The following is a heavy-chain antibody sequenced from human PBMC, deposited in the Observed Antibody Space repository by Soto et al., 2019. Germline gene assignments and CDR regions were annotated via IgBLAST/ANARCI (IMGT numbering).Heavy chain of an antibody. CDR3: ARVQPYDYGANTGWLDT. D-gene: IGHD4-17*01. CDR1: GGSISTGGYY. V-gene: IGHV4-31*03. J-gene: IGHJ5*02. CDR2: TFYSGAT. Sequence: SETLSLTCTVSGGSISTGGYYWSWLRQHPGKGLEWIGYTFYSGATYYNPSLKSRTIISVDTSKNQFSLTLSSLTAADTAVYYCARVQPYDYGANTGWLDTVGPGTLLTV.